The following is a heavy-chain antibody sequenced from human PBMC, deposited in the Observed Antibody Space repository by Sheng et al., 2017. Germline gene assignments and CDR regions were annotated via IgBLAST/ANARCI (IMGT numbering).Heavy chain of an antibody. Sequence: EVQLVESGGGLVQPGRSLRLSCTASGFTFGDYAMSWVRQAPGKGLEWVGFIRSKAYGGTTEYAASVKGRFTISRDDSKSIAYLQMNSLKTEDTAVYYCTREGPSMAGRYYFDYWG. D-gene: IGHD6-19*01. CDR1: GFTFGDYA. CDR2: IRSKAYGGTT. CDR3: TREGPSMAGRYYFDY. J-gene: IGHJ4*01. V-gene: IGHV3-49*04.